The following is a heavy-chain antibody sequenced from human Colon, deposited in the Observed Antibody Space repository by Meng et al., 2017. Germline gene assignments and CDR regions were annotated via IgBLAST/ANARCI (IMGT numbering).Heavy chain of an antibody. CDR3: VRSSGWVRTGFDP. J-gene: IGHJ5*02. D-gene: IGHD6-19*01. Sequence: QVQLQESGPGLVKPSGTLALTCAVSGGSISSDNWWSWVRQPPGKGLEWIGSIGHSGFTYYTPSLKSRVTVSIDTSKSQFSLKLTSVTAADTAVYYCVRSSGWVRTGFDPWGQGTLVTVSS. V-gene: IGHV4-4*02. CDR1: GGSISSDNW. CDR2: IGHSGFT.